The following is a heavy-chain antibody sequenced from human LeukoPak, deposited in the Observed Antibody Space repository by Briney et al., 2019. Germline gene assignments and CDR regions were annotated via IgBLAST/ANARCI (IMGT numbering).Heavy chain of an antibody. D-gene: IGHD4-17*01. J-gene: IGHJ4*02. CDR3: ARGPTVTTNDRLWY. CDR1: GFTFSSYT. Sequence: GGSLRLSCAASGFTFSSYTMNWVRQPPGKGLEWVSNIGTSSTTIYYADSVKGRFTISRDNAKNSLYLQMNSLRADDTAVYYCARGPTVTTNDRLWYWGQGTLVTVSS. CDR2: IGTSSTTI. V-gene: IGHV3-48*01.